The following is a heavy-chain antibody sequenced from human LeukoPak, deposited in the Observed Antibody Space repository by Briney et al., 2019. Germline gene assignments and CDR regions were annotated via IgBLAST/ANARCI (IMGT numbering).Heavy chain of an antibody. Sequence: GGSLRLSCAASGFTLSSYGMHWVRQAPGKGLEWVAVISYAGSNKYYVDFVKGRFTISRDNYKNTLYLQMNSLRAEDTAVYYCAKDSLRWSYFYYGMDVWGQGTTVTVSS. CDR1: GFTLSSYG. CDR3: AKDSLRWSYFYYGMDV. V-gene: IGHV3-30*18. J-gene: IGHJ6*02. CDR2: ISYAGSNK. D-gene: IGHD4-23*01.